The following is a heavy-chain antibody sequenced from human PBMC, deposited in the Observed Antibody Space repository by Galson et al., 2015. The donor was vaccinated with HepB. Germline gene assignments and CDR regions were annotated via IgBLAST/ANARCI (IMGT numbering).Heavy chain of an antibody. CDR1: GFTFSSYG. Sequence: SLRLSCAASGFTFSSYGMHWVRQAPGKGLEWVAVIWYDGSNKYYADSVKGRFTISRDNSKNTLYLQMNSLRAEDTAVYYCARGIQLWYRENWFDPWGQGTLVTVSS. J-gene: IGHJ5*02. CDR2: IWYDGSNK. V-gene: IGHV3-33*01. D-gene: IGHD5-18*01. CDR3: ARGIQLWYRENWFDP.